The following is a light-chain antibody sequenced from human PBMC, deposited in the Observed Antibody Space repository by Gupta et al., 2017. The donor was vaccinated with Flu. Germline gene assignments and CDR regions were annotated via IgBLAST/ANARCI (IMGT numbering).Light chain of an antibody. CDR2: NVN. CDR3: SAFREASGLV. J-gene: IGLJ3*02. CDR1: GSDIGGGAY. V-gene: IGLV2-14*03. Sequence: STTISCSGNGSDIGGGAYVCWYQKHTGKAPKTRIYNVNSRSAGVSDSFSGSKSGNMASLTIAGLQAEDEAKYYGSAFREASGLVFGGGTRLTVL.